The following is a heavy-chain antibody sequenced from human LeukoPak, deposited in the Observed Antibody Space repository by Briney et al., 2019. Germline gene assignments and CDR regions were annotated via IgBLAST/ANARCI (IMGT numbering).Heavy chain of an antibody. J-gene: IGHJ4*02. Sequence: GGSLRLSCAASGFTVSSNYMSWVRQAPGKGLEWVANINQDGSEKYYVDSVTVRFTISRDNAKNSLYLQMNSLRAEDTAVYYCAKGYCSGGSCYFNYFDYWGQGTLVTVSS. CDR2: INQDGSEK. V-gene: IGHV3-7*02. CDR1: GFTVSSNY. CDR3: AKGYCSGGSCYFNYFDY. D-gene: IGHD2-15*01.